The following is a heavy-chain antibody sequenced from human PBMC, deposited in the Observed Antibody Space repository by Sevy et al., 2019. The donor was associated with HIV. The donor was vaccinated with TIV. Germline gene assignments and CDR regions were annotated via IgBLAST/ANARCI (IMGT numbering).Heavy chain of an antibody. CDR1: GFTFSIYA. V-gene: IGHV3-30*04. Sequence: GGSLRLSCAASGFTFSIYAIHWVRQAPGKGLEWVAVICYDGGSVYYAYAVKGRIIVSRDNYKDTEYLKMNSQRPEDTVVYYCARDLPQAVINPFYYYGMDDWGQGTTVTVSS. CDR3: ARDLPQAVINPFYYYGMDD. J-gene: IGHJ6*02. D-gene: IGHD2-21*01. CDR2: ICYDGGSV.